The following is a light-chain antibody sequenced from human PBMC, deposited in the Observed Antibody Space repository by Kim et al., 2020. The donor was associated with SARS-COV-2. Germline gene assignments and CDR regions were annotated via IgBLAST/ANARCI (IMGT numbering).Light chain of an antibody. Sequence: ATGKTARLTCGGNNIGSKSVHWYQQKPGQAPVLVIYYDSDRPSGIPERLSGSNSGNTATLTISRVEAGDEADYYCQVWESSSDHVLFGGGTQLTVL. CDR1: NIGSKS. J-gene: IGLJ2*01. CDR3: QVWESSSDHVL. CDR2: YDS. V-gene: IGLV3-21*01.